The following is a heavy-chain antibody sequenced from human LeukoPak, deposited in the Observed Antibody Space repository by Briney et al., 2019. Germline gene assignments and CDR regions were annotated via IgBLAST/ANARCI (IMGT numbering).Heavy chain of an antibody. J-gene: IGHJ4*02. Sequence: GGSLRLSCAASGFTVSSNYMSWVRQAPGKGLEWVSVIYSGGSTYYADSVKGRFTISRDNSKNTLYLQMNSLRAEDTAVYYCARERNLEIAVAGTIFNYWGQGTLVTVSS. D-gene: IGHD6-19*01. CDR2: IYSGGST. CDR3: ARERNLEIAVAGTIFNY. V-gene: IGHV3-53*01. CDR1: GFTVSSNY.